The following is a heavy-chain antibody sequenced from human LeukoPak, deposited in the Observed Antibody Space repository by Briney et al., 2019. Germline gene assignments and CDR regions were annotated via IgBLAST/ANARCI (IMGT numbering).Heavy chain of an antibody. CDR3: TRPPPNGLED. CDR2: IRSKANSYAT. V-gene: IGHV3-73*01. D-gene: IGHD3-3*01. Sequence: GGSLKLSCAASGFTFSGSAMHWVRQASGKGLEWVGRIRSKANSYATAYAASVKGRFTISRDDSKNTAYLQMNSLKTEDTAVYYCTRPPPNGLEDWGQGTLVTVSS. CDR1: GFTFSGSA. J-gene: IGHJ4*02.